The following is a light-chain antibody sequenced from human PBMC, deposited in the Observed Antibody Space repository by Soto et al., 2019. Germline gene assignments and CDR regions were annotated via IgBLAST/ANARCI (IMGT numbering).Light chain of an antibody. V-gene: IGLV2-14*03. Sequence: QSSLTQPASVSGSPGQSITIACTRTSSDVGGFNFVSWYQQHPGKAPKLLIYEVIKRPSGISDRFSGSKSGDTAALTISALHTEYEADYYCSSYTDRITLKFGGGTK. CDR1: SSDVGGFNF. CDR3: SSYTDRITLK. J-gene: IGLJ2*01. CDR2: EVI.